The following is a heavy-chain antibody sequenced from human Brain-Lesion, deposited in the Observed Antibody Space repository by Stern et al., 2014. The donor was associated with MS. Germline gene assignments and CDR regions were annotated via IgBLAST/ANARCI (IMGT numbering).Heavy chain of an antibody. Sequence: EVQLVESGGGLVQPGGSLGLSCAASGFSFSTYAMSWVRQTPGKGLQWGSVISGRGGPTYYADSVKGRFTISRDNSKNTLYLQMDSLRADDTAVYYCAKWPHHIAVAGTRYFQHWGQGTLVTVSS. CDR3: AKWPHHIAVAGTRYFQH. CDR2: ISGRGGPT. D-gene: IGHD6-19*01. J-gene: IGHJ1*01. CDR1: GFSFSTYA. V-gene: IGHV3-23*04.